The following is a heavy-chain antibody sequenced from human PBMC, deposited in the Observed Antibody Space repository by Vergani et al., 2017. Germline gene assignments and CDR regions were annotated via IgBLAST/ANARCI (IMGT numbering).Heavy chain of an antibody. J-gene: IGHJ6*02. Sequence: QVQLVQSGAEVKKPGASVKVSCKASGYTFTSYGISWVRQAPGQGLEWMGWISAYNGNTNYAQKLQGRVTMTTDTSTSTAYMELRSLRSDGTAVYYCARDPDIVVVPAAPYYDYYYGMDVWGQGTTVTVSS. CDR2: ISAYNGNT. CDR3: ARDPDIVVVPAAPYYDYYYGMDV. CDR1: GYTFTSYG. D-gene: IGHD2-2*01. V-gene: IGHV1-18*04.